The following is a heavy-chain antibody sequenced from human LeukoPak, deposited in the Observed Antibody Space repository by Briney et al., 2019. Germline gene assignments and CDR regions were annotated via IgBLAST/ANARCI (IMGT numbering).Heavy chain of an antibody. D-gene: IGHD1-26*01. V-gene: IGHV5-51*01. J-gene: IGHJ6*03. CDR1: GYSFTSYW. CDR3: ARQAGIVGPGTYYMDV. Sequence: GESLKISCKGSGYSFTSYWIGWVRQMPGKGLEWMGIIFPDDSDTKYSPSFQGQVTISVDKSISTAYLQWSSLKASDTAMYYCARQAGIVGPGTYYMDVWGKGTTVTVSS. CDR2: IFPDDSDT.